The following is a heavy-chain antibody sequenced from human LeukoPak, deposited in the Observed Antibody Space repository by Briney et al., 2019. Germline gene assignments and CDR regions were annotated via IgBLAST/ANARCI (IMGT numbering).Heavy chain of an antibody. V-gene: IGHV3-7*04. CDR2: ISQGGREQ. Sequence: PGGSLRLSCAASGFTFSDYWMSWVRQAPGQGLEWVAKISQGGREQRFVDSVKGRFTISRGNAKNLLFLQMDSLRAEDTAVYYCAGGALDYWGPGTLVTVSS. CDR1: GFTFSDYW. CDR3: AGGALDY. J-gene: IGHJ4*02.